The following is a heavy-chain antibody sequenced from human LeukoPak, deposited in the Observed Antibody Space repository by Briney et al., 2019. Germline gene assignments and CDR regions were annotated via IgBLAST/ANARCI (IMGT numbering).Heavy chain of an antibody. CDR1: GGSFSGYY. V-gene: IGHV4-34*01. J-gene: IGHJ6*03. Sequence: SETLSLTCAVYGGSFSGYYWSWIRQPPGKGLEWIGEINHSGSTNYNPSLKSRVTISVDTSKNQFSLKLSSVTAADTAVYYCAGLATYYYCYYMDVWGKGTTVTVSS. CDR3: AGLATYYYCYYMDV. CDR2: INHSGST.